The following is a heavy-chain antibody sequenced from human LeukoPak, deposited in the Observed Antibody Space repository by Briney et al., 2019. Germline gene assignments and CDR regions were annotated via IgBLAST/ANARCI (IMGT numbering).Heavy chain of an antibody. CDR2: IYYSGST. V-gene: IGHV4-61*08. J-gene: IGHJ2*01. D-gene: IGHD2-15*01. Sequence: SETLSLTCTVSGASLNSGGYYWNWIRQPPGKEPEWIGYIYYSGSTNYNRSLKSRVTISVDTSKTQFSLELSSVTAADTDVYYCAREGWDLWGRGTLVTVSS. CDR3: AREGWDL. CDR1: GASLNSGGYY.